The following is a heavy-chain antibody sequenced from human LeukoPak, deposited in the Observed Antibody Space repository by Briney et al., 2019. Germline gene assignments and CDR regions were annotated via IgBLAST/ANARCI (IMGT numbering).Heavy chain of an antibody. CDR2: IYYNGST. CDR3: ARDCHDSSGYYRYYFDY. D-gene: IGHD3-22*01. CDR1: GGSLNDYY. Sequence: SSETLSLTCTVSGGSLNDYYWSWVRQPPGKGLEWIGYIYYNGSTKYNPSLKSRVTISVDTSKNQFSLRLSSVTAADTAVYYCARDCHDSSGYYRYYFDYWGQGTLVTVSS. V-gene: IGHV4-59*01. J-gene: IGHJ4*02.